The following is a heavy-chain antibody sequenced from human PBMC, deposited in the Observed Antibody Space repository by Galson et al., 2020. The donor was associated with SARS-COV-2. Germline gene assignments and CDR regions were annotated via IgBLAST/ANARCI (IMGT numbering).Heavy chain of an antibody. J-gene: IGHJ3*01. CDR1: GFSFSNYA. V-gene: IGHV3-23*01. D-gene: IGHD1-1*01. CDR3: AKGPRVAATNWACHDAFNV. Sequence: GGSLRLSCAASGFSFSNYAMTWVRQTPGKRLEWVSSINGDGDKTYYADSVTGRFTISRDNSKDTLYLQMNSLGAEDTAIYYCAKGPRVAATNWACHDAFNVWGQGTLVSVSS. CDR2: INGDGDKT.